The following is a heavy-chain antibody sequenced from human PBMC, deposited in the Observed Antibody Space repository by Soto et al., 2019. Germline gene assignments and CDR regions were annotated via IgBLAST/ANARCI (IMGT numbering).Heavy chain of an antibody. CDR2: INPNSGGT. Sequence: GTVRFACKASGYTVTGYYMHWVRQAPGQGLEWMGWINPNSGGTNYAQTFQGRVTMTRDTSISTAYMELSRLRSDDTAVYDCARAKAGYSSSWSPLRLDSRGQGTPVTVSS. D-gene: IGHD6-13*01. V-gene: IGHV1-2*02. J-gene: IGHJ4*02. CDR3: ARAKAGYSSSWSPLRLDS. CDR1: GYTVTGYY.